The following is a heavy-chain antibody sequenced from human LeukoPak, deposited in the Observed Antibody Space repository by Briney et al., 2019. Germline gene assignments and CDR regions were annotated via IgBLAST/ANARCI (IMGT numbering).Heavy chain of an antibody. V-gene: IGHV3-23*01. D-gene: IGHD3-10*01. CDR2: ISGSGGST. Sequence: PGGSLRLSCAASGFTFSSYAMSWVRQAPGKGLEWVSGISGSGGSTYYADSVKGRFTIPRDNAKNSLYLQMNSLRAEDTAVYYCARDIVLLWTGMIWGQGTMVTVSS. CDR1: GFTFSSYA. CDR3: ARDIVLLWTGMI. J-gene: IGHJ3*02.